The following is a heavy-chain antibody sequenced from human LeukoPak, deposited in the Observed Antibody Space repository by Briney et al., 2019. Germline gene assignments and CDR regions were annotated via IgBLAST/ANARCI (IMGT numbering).Heavy chain of an antibody. CDR3: VRDRAVAGTEDFYFDF. CDR2: ISGDARAT. D-gene: IGHD6-19*01. Sequence: GGPLRLSCAASGFTFSRYWMHWVRQAPGKGLVWVSRISGDARATTYADSVKGRFTIFRDNTKNTLYLQMNSLRAEDTALYYCVRDRAVAGTEDFYFDFWGQGTLVTVSS. CDR1: GFTFSRYW. J-gene: IGHJ4*02. V-gene: IGHV3-74*01.